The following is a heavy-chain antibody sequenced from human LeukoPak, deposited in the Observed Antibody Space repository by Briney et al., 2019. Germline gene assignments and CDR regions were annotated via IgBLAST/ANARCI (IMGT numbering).Heavy chain of an antibody. D-gene: IGHD2-2*01. J-gene: IGHJ4*02. CDR3: ARLWEGYCSSTSCIPPFDY. V-gene: IGHV1-46*03. CDR2: INPSGGST. Sequence: ASVKVSCKASGYTFTSYYMHWVRQAPGQGLEWMGIINPSGGSTSYAQKFQGRITMTRDTSTSTVYMELSSLRSEDTAVYYCARLWEGYCSSTSCIPPFDYWGQGTLVTVSS. CDR1: GYTFTSYY.